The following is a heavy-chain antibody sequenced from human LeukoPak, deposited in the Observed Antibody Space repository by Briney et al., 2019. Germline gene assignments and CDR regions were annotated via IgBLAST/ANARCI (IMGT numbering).Heavy chain of an antibody. CDR1: GYTFTTYG. D-gene: IGHD2-2*01. V-gene: IGHV1-18*01. J-gene: IGHJ4*02. CDR3: ARDLSYGLVVPAALEYYFDY. CDR2: ISAYNGNT. Sequence: GASVKVSCKASGYTFTTYGISWVRQAPGQGLEWMGWISAYNGNTNYAQKLQGRVTMTTDTSTSTAYMELRSLRSDDTAVYYCARDLSYGLVVPAALEYYFDYWGQGTLVTVSS.